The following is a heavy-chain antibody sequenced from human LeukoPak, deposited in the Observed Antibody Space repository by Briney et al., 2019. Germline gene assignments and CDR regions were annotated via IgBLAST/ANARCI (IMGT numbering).Heavy chain of an antibody. D-gene: IGHD2-15*01. Sequence: GGSLRLPCAASGFTFSSYSMNWVRQAPGKGLEWVSSISSSSSYIYYADSVKGRFTISRDNAKNSLYLQMNSLRAEDTAVYYCARGLNCSGGSCYSSWEYYFDYWGQGTLVTVSS. V-gene: IGHV3-21*01. CDR2: ISSSSSYI. CDR1: GFTFSSYS. CDR3: ARGLNCSGGSCYSSWEYYFDY. J-gene: IGHJ4*02.